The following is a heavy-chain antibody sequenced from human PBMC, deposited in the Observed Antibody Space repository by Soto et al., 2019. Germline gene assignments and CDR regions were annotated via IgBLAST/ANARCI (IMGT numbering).Heavy chain of an antibody. Sequence: QVQLVQSGAEVKKPGSSVKVSCKASGGTCSSYAISWVRQAPGQGLEWMGGIIPIFGTANYAQKFQGRVTITADESTSTAYMELSSLRSEDTAVYYRVRDLWQLTRLGYCSGGSCYYYYGMDVWGQGTTVTVSS. CDR2: IIPIFGTA. CDR3: VRDLWQLTRLGYCSGGSCYYYYGMDV. V-gene: IGHV1-69*01. D-gene: IGHD2-15*01. CDR1: GGTCSSYA. J-gene: IGHJ6*02.